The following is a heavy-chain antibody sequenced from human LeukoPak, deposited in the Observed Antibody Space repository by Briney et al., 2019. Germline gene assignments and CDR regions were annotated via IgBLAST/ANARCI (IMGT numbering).Heavy chain of an antibody. CDR3: AAPTGCGYYDSSGYYYFDAFDI. CDR2: IVVGSGNT. D-gene: IGHD3-22*01. CDR1: GFTFTSSA. V-gene: IGHV1-58*02. J-gene: IGHJ3*02. Sequence: SVKVSCKASGFTFTSSAMQWVRQARGQRLEWIGWIVVGSGNTNYAQKFQERVTITRDMSTSTAYMELSSLRSEDTAVYYCAAPTGCGYYDSSGYYYFDAFDIWGQGTMVTVSS.